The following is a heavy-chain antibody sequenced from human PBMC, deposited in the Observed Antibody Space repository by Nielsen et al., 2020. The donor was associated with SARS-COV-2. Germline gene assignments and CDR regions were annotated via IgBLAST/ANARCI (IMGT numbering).Heavy chain of an antibody. Sequence: GEPLKISCVASGFTFSKAWMSWVRQAPGKGLEWVGRIKSKIDGGTTDYAAPVKDRFTISRDDSKNTVYLDMSSLRTEDTAVYYCATARYCSRTSCSAGTDMFDPWGQGTQVIVSS. CDR1: GFTFSKAW. CDR3: ATARYCSRTSCSAGTDMFDP. V-gene: IGHV3-15*01. CDR2: IKSKIDGGTT. D-gene: IGHD2-2*01. J-gene: IGHJ5*02.